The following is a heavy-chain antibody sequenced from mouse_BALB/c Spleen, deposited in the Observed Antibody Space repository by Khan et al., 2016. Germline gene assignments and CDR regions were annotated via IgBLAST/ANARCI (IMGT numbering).Heavy chain of an antibody. J-gene: IGHJ2*01. CDR2: IWSGGST. V-gene: IGHV2-2*02. Sequence: QVQLKESGPGLVQPSQSLSITCTVSGFSLTSYGVHWVRQSPGKGLEWLGVIWSGGSTDNNAAFISRLCISKDNTKSQEFFKMNSLQANHTAIYYCARTWDYWGHDTALTVSS. CDR3: ARTWDY. CDR1: GFSLTSYG.